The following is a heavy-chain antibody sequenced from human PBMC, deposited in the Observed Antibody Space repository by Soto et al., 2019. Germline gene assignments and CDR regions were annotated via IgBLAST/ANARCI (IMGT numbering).Heavy chain of an antibody. CDR3: ARGVGSGSYYNQYNWFDP. V-gene: IGHV1-18*01. CDR2: ISAYNGNT. Sequence: QVQLVESGAEVKKPGASVKVSCKASGYTFTNYGISWVRQAPGQGLEWMGWISAYNGNTKYAQKLQGRVTMTTDTSTSTAYMELRSLRSDDTAVYYCARGVGSGSYYNQYNWFDPWGQGTLVTVSS. D-gene: IGHD3-10*01. J-gene: IGHJ5*02. CDR1: GYTFTNYG.